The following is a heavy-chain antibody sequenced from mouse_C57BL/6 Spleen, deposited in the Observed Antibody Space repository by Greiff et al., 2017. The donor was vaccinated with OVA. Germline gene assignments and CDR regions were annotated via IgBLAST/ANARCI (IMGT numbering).Heavy chain of an antibody. CDR1: GYAFSSYW. D-gene: IGHD3-2*02. J-gene: IGHJ3*01. CDR3: AQTAQATLFAY. Sequence: VKLVESGAELVKPGASVKISCKASGYAFSSYWMNWVKQRPGKGLEWIGQIYPGDGDTNYNGKFKGKATLTADKSSSTAYMQLSSLTSEDSAVYFCAQTAQATLFAYWGQGTLVTVSA. V-gene: IGHV1-80*01. CDR2: IYPGDGDT.